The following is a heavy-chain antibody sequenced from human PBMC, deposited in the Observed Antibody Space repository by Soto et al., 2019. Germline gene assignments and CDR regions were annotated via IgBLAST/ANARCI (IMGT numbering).Heavy chain of an antibody. J-gene: IGHJ4*02. D-gene: IGHD5-12*01. V-gene: IGHV4-30-4*01. CDR1: GGSIGSGDYY. CDR3: ARIGCSDITCPFDY. CDR2: VHYSGST. Sequence: PSEPLSLTCTVAGGSIGSGDYYWSWIRQPPGKGLEWIGYVHYSGSTYYNPSLKSRVTISVDTSKNQFSLKLSSVTAADTAVYYCARIGCSDITCPFDYWGQGTLVTVSS.